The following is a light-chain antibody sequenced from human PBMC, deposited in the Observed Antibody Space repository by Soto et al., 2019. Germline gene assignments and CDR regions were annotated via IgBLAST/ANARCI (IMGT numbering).Light chain of an antibody. Sequence: EIVMTQSPATLSVSPGERATLSCRASQTVINNYVAWYXQKPVQXXXXLXCXXXXSATGIPDRFSGGGSGTDFTLTISRLEPEDFAVYHCQQFSSYPLTFGGGTKVDIK. CDR3: QQFSSYPLT. CDR1: QTVINNY. J-gene: IGKJ4*01. V-gene: IGKV3D-20*01. CDR2: XXX.